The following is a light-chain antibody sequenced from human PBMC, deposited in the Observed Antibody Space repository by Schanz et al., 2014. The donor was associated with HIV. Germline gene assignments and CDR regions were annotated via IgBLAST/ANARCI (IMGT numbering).Light chain of an antibody. J-gene: IGKJ5*01. Sequence: EIVLTQSPGTLSLSPGDRATLSCRASQSVTSNYLAWYQQKPAQAPRIVIYGASNRATGIPHRFSGSGSGTDFTLTISSLEPEDFAVYYCQQRSNWPTFGQGTRLEIK. CDR3: QQRSNWPT. CDR1: QSVTSNY. V-gene: IGKV3D-20*02. CDR2: GAS.